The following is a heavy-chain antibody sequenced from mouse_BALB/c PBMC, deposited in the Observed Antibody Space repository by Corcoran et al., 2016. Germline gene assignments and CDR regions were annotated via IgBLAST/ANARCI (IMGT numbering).Heavy chain of an antibody. V-gene: IGHV1S136*01. CDR1: GYTFTSYV. Sequence: EVQLQQSGPELVKPGAPVKMSCKASGYTFTSYVMHWGKQKPGQGLEWIGYINPYNDGTKYNEKFKGKATLTSDKSSSTAYMELSSLTSEDSAVYYCARLSSGYAMDYWGQGTSVTVSS. CDR3: ARLSSGYAMDY. J-gene: IGHJ4*01. CDR2: INPYNDGT. D-gene: IGHD3-1*01.